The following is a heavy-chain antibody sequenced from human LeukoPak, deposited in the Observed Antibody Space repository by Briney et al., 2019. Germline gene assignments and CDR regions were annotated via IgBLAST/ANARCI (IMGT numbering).Heavy chain of an antibody. D-gene: IGHD3-22*01. CDR1: GGSFSGYY. Sequence: SETLSLTCAVYGGSFSGYYWSWIRQPPGKGLEWIREINHSGSTNYNPSLKSRVTISVDTSKNQFSLKLSSVTAADTAVYYCARPQYYYDSSGPSDAFDIWGRGTMVTVSS. CDR2: INHSGST. V-gene: IGHV4-34*01. CDR3: ARPQYYYDSSGPSDAFDI. J-gene: IGHJ3*02.